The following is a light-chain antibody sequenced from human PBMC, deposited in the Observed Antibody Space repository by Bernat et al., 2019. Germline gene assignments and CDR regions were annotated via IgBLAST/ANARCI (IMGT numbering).Light chain of an antibody. V-gene: IGKV1-27*01. CDR2: AAS. CDR1: QGISNY. CDR3: QKYNSVPPS. Sequence: DIQMTQSPSSLSASVGDRGTITCRASQGISNYLTWYQQKPGKVPKLLIYAASTLQSGSQSRFSGSGSGTDFTLTISSLQPEDVATYFCQKYNSVPPSFGGGTKVEIK. J-gene: IGKJ4*01.